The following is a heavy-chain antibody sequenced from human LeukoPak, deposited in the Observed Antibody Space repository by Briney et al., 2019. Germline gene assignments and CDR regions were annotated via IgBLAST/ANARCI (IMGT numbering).Heavy chain of an antibody. CDR2: ISGSGGST. Sequence: PGGSLRLSCAASGFTFSSYAMSWVRQAPGTGLEWVSAISGSGGSTYYADSVKGRFTISRDNSKNTLYLQMNSLRAEDTAVYYCAKPQGPYCSSTSCYSGVDYWGQGTLVTVSS. J-gene: IGHJ4*02. D-gene: IGHD2-2*01. CDR1: GFTFSSYA. V-gene: IGHV3-23*01. CDR3: AKPQGPYCSSTSCYSGVDY.